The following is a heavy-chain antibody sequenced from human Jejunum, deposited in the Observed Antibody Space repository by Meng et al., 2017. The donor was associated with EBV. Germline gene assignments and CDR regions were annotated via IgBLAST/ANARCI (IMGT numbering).Heavy chain of an antibody. J-gene: IGHJ4*02. CDR2: INHSGST. D-gene: IGHD3-16*02. CDR3: ARVAFSYTTRSLDS. Sequence: QVQLHKWGAGLLKPSETLSLTCAVYRGSFSGYYWSWIRQHPGKGLEWIGEINHSGSTNYNPSLRSRVTISVETSKNQFSLRLNSVTAADTAVYYCARVAFSYTTRSLDSWGQGTLVTVSS. V-gene: IGHV4-34*01. CDR1: RGSFSGYY.